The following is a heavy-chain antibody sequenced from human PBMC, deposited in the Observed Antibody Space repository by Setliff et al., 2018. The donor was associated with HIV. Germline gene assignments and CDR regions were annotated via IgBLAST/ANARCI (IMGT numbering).Heavy chain of an antibody. J-gene: IGHJ4*02. CDR3: ARQPRWLQFPRYFDY. D-gene: IGHD5-12*01. V-gene: IGHV4-59*08. Sequence: SETLSLTCTVSGGSISSYYWSWIRQPPGKGLKWIGYIYYSWSTNYNPSLTSRVTISVDTSKNQLSLKLRSVTAADTAVYYCARQPRWLQFPRYFDYWGQGTRVTVSS. CDR1: GGSISSYY. CDR2: IYYSWST.